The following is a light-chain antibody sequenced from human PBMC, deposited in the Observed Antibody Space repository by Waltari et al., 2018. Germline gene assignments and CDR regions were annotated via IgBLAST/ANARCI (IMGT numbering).Light chain of an antibody. J-gene: IGLJ2*01. Sequence: SYVLTQAPSVAVAPGQTARIPCGGNNIGSESVHWYQQKPGQAPVLVVYDNIDRPSGIPERFSGSNSRNMATLTISRVEAGDEADYYWQVWDSNVVFGGGTKLTVL. CDR1: NIGSES. V-gene: IGLV3-21*02. CDR2: DNI. CDR3: QVWDSNVV.